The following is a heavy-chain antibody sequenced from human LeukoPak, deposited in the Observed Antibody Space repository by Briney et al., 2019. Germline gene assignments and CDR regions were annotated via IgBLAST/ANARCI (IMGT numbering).Heavy chain of an antibody. CDR2: INPNSGGT. D-gene: IGHD2-2*02. CDR1: GYTFTGYN. Sequence: ASVKVSCKASGYTFTGYNMHWVRQAPGQGLEWMGWINPNSGGTNYAQKFQGRVSMTRDTSISTAYMELSRLRSDDTAVYYCARDTGYCSSTSCYSWFDPWGQGTLVTVSS. CDR3: ARDTGYCSSTSCYSWFDP. V-gene: IGHV1-2*02. J-gene: IGHJ5*02.